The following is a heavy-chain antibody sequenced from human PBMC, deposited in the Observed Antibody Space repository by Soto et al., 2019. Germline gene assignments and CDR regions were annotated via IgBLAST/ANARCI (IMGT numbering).Heavy chain of an antibody. CDR2: IKQDGSEK. CDR3: ARDLAIFGVVMNYYYGMDV. CDR1: GFTFSSYW. D-gene: IGHD3-3*01. J-gene: IGHJ6*02. V-gene: IGHV3-7*03. Sequence: LRVSCAASGFTFSSYWMSWVRQAPGKGLEWVANIKQDGSEKYYVDSVKGRFTISRDNAKNSLYLQMNSLRAEDTAVYYCARDLAIFGVVMNYYYGMDVWGQGTTVTVSS.